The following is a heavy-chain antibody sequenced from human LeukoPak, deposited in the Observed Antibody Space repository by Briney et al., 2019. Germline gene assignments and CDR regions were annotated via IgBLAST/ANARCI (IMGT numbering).Heavy chain of an antibody. D-gene: IGHD6-19*01. V-gene: IGHV4-59*01. CDR1: GGSISNYY. CDR3: ARSGSSGWTEFDF. Sequence: SETLSLTCTVSGGSISNYYWSWIRQPPGKGREWIGYIYYSGSTNYNPSLKSRVTISVDTSKNQFSLKLSSVTAADTAVYYCARSGSSGWTEFDFWGRGTLVTVSS. CDR2: IYYSGST. J-gene: IGHJ4*02.